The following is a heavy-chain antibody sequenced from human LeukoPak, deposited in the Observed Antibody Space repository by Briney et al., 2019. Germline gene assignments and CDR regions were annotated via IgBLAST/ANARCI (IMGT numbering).Heavy chain of an antibody. V-gene: IGHV3-23*01. D-gene: IGHD5-24*01. CDR2: ISGSGGST. J-gene: IGHJ4*02. CDR3: ASDRDGYNYLDY. Sequence: GSLRLSCAASGFTFSSYAMSWVRQAPGKGLEWVSAISGSGGSTYYADSVKGRFTISRDNSKNTLYLQMNSLRAEDTAVYYCASDRDGYNYLDYWGQGTLVTVSS. CDR1: GFTFSSYA.